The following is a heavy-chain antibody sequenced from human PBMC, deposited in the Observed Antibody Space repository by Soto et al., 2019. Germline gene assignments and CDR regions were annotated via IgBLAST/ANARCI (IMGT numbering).Heavy chain of an antibody. CDR2: VYYGGRS. V-gene: IGHV4-39*01. Sequence: SETLSLTCAVSSAPVSSTTYTWGWIRQPPGKGLEWVASVYYGGRSYYNPSLNSRVTISVDTSKNQFSLKMTSVTAADTAVYNCARLNGYCIRGSGHGHYAMDVWGQGTTVTVSS. D-gene: IGHD2-15*01. CDR1: SAPVSSTTYT. J-gene: IGHJ6*02. CDR3: ARLNGYCIRGSGHGHYAMDV.